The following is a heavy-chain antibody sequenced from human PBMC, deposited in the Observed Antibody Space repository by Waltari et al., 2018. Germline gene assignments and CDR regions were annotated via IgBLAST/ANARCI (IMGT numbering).Heavy chain of an antibody. V-gene: IGHV4-34*01. J-gene: IGHJ6*02. CDR1: GGSFSGYY. D-gene: IGHD6-13*01. CDR2: INNSGST. CDR3: ARPAWRAIAADYYYYGMDV. Sequence: QVQLQQWGAGLLKPSETLSLTCAVYGGSFSGYYLSLIRQPPGKGVEWVGGINNSGSTNYNPSLKSRVTISVDTSKNQFSLKLSSVTAADTAVYYCARPAWRAIAADYYYYGMDVWGQGTTVTVSS.